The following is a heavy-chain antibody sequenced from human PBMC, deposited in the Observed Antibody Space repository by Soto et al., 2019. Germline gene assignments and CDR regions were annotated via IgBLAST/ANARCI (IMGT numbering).Heavy chain of an antibody. CDR3: AKREKIDILTGYTYFDY. V-gene: IGHV3-23*01. CDR2: ISGSGGST. D-gene: IGHD3-9*01. CDR1: GFTFSSYA. J-gene: IGHJ4*02. Sequence: GGSLRLSCAASGFTFSSYAMSWVRQAPGKGLEWVSAISGSGGSTYYADSVKGRFTISRDNSKNTLYLQMNSLRAEDTAVYYCAKREKIDILTGYTYFDYWGQGTLVTVSS.